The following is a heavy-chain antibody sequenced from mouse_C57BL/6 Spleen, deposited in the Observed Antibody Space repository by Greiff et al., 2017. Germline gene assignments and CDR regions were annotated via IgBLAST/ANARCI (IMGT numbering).Heavy chain of an antibody. V-gene: IGHV2-2*01. CDR2: IWSGGST. CDR1: GFSLTSYG. J-gene: IGHJ4*01. Sequence: QVQLKESGPGLVQPSQSLSITCTVSGFSLTSYGVHWVRQSPGKGLEWLGVIWSGGSTDYNAAFISRLSISKDNSKSQVFFKMNSLQADDTAIYYCARNLAYYSKDYYAMDYGGQGTSVTVSS. D-gene: IGHD2-5*01. CDR3: ARNLAYYSKDYYAMDY.